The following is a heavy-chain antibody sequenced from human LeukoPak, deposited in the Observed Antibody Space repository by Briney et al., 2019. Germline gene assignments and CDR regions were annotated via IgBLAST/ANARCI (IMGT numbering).Heavy chain of an antibody. CDR3: ARGAYYYDSSAHPAFDI. J-gene: IGHJ3*02. CDR1: GGSFSGYY. Sequence: PSETLSLTCAVYGGSFSGYYWSWIRQPPGKGLEWIGEINHSGSTNYNPSLKSRVTISVDTSKNQFSLKLSSVTAADTAVYYCARGAYYYDSSAHPAFDIWGQGTMVTVSS. CDR2: INHSGST. D-gene: IGHD3-22*01. V-gene: IGHV4-34*01.